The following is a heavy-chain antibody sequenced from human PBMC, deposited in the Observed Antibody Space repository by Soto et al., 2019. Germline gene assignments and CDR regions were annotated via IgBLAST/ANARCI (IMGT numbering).Heavy chain of an antibody. CDR3: AGMPYTSGLRFNP. CDR1: GDSSSTSTYS. V-gene: IGHV4-30-2*01. CDR2: IYHSGVT. J-gene: IGHJ5*02. D-gene: IGHD6-19*01. Sequence: SETLSLTCSFSGDSSSTSTYSWSWIRQPPGKALEWVGFIYHSGVTSYNPSLKSRVSISLDMSNSQCTLNLRSVTAADTAVYYCAGMPYTSGLRFNPWGPGTLVTVSS.